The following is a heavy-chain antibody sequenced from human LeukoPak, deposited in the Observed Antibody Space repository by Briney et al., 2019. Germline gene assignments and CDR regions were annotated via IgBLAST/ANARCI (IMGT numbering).Heavy chain of an antibody. V-gene: IGHV1-18*01. CDR3: ARDSGMLRGTVDY. J-gene: IGHJ4*02. CDR2: ISTYNGNA. CDR1: GYTFISYG. Sequence: ASVKVSCKASGYTFISYGITWVRQAPGQGLEWMAWISTYNGNANSAQKLQGRVTMTTDTSSGTAYMELRSLRSDDTAVYYCARDSGMLRGTVDYWGQGTLVTVSS. D-gene: IGHD3-10*01.